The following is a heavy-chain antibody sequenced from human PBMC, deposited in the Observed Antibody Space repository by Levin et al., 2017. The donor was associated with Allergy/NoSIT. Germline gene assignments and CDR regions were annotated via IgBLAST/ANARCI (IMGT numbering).Heavy chain of an antibody. CDR1: GFTFSGSA. CDR2: IRSKANSYAT. J-gene: IGHJ6*03. Sequence: GGSLRLSCAASGFTFSGSAMHWIRQASGKGLEWVGRIRSKANSYATAYAASVKGRFTISRDDSKNTAYLQMNSLKTEDTAVYYCTSGDYGDYDYYYYMDVWGKGTTVTVSS. V-gene: IGHV3-73*01. D-gene: IGHD4-17*01. CDR3: TSGDYGDYDYYYYMDV.